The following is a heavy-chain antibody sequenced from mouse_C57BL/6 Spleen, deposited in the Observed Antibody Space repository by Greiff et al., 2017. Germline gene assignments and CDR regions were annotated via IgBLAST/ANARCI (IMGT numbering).Heavy chain of an antibody. J-gene: IGHJ2*01. V-gene: IGHV1-42*01. CDR1: GYSFTGYY. Sequence: VQLQQSGPELVKPGASVKISCKASGYSFTGYYMNWVKQSPEKSLEWIGEINPSTGGTTYNQKFKAKATLTVDKSSSTAYMQLKSLTSEDSAVYYGARGGLYGSSLYYFDYWGQGTTLTVSS. CDR3: ARGGLYGSSLYYFDY. CDR2: INPSTGGT. D-gene: IGHD1-1*01.